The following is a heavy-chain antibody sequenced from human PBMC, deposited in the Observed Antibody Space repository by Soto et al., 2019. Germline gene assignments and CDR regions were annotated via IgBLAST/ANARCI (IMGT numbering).Heavy chain of an antibody. J-gene: IGHJ4*02. CDR1: GYTFIDYY. D-gene: IGHD3-3*01. V-gene: IGHV1-2*04. CDR3: ARARITIFGVVTEEYYFDY. CDR2: INPNSGGT. Sequence: AASVKVSCKASGYTFIDYYMHWVRQAPGQGLEWMGWINPNSGGTNYAQKFQGWVTMTRDTSISTAYMELSRLRSDDTAVFYCARARITIFGVVTEEYYFDYWGQGTLVTVPQ.